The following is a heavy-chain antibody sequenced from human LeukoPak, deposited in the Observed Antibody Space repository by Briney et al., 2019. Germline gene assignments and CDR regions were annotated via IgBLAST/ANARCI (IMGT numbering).Heavy chain of an antibody. CDR1: GGSISNSDYY. Sequence: SETLSLTCTVSGGSISNSDYYWGWIRQPPGKGLEWIGNIYYDGRTYSNASLKSRVTLSVDTSNNQFSLKLSSVTAADTAVYYCARHDGSGYYPYFDSWGQGSLVTVSS. J-gene: IGHJ4*02. D-gene: IGHD3-3*01. CDR2: IYYDGRT. CDR3: ARHDGSGYYPYFDS. V-gene: IGHV4-39*01.